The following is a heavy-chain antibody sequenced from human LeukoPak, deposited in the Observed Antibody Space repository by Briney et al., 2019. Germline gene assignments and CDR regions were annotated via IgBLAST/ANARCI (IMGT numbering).Heavy chain of an antibody. J-gene: IGHJ4*02. V-gene: IGHV4-39*01. CDR1: GGSISSSSYY. CDR3: ARSRWFGDLDY. Sequence: PSETLSLTCTVSGGSISSSSYYWGWIRQPPGKGLEWIGSIYYSGSTYYNPSLKSRVTISVDTSKNQFSLKLSSVTAADTAVYYCARSRWFGDLDYWGQGTLVTVSS. D-gene: IGHD3-10*01. CDR2: IYYSGST.